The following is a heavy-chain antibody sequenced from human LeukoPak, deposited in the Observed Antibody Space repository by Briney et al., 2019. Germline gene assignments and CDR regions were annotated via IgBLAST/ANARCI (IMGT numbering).Heavy chain of an antibody. D-gene: IGHD6-19*01. CDR2: IKQDGSEK. V-gene: IGHV3-7*01. CDR3: ARDCSGLYLVYYFDY. Sequence: PGGSLRLSCAASGFTFSSYWMSWVRQAPGKGLEWVANIKQDGSEKYYVDSVKGRFTISRDNAKNSLYLQMNSLRAEDTAVYYCARDCSGLYLVYYFDYWGQGTLVTVSS. J-gene: IGHJ4*02. CDR1: GFTFSSYW.